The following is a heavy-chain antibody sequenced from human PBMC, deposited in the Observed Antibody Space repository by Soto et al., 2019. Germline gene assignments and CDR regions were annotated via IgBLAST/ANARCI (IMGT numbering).Heavy chain of an antibody. J-gene: IGHJ4*02. V-gene: IGHV1-69*05. CDR1: GVTFNRQA. CDR3: AREVSIAARRLGY. CDR2: IIPMFGTP. Sequence: SVKVSCTASGVTFNRQAIRWVRQAPGEGLEWMGGIIPMFGTPHYAQKLQGRVTMTTDTSTSTAYMELRSLRSDDTAVYYCAREVSIAARRLGYWGQGSLVTVSA. D-gene: IGHD6-6*01.